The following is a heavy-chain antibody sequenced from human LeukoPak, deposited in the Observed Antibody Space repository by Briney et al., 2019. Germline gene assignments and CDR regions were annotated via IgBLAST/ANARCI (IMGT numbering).Heavy chain of an antibody. D-gene: IGHD2-15*01. CDR1: GYTFTSYD. CDR3: ATQDIVVVVAATPYYYYYMDV. J-gene: IGHJ6*03. V-gene: IGHV1-8*03. CDR2: MNPNSGNT. Sequence: ASVKVSCKASGYTFTSYDINWVRQATGQGLEWMGWMNPNSGNTGYAQEFQGRVTITRNTSISTAYMELSSLRSEDTAVYYCATQDIVVVVAATPYYYYYMDVWGKGTTVTVSS.